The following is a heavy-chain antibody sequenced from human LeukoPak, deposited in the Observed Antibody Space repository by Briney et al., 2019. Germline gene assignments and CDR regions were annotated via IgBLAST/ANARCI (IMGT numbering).Heavy chain of an antibody. CDR2: IYPGDSDT. CDR1: GYSFTSYW. V-gene: IGHV5-51*01. J-gene: IGHJ3*02. CDR3: ANSYSSSWNAYDI. D-gene: IGHD6-13*01. Sequence: GESLKISCKGSGYSFTSYWIGWVRQMPGKGLEWMGIIYPGDSDTRYSPSFQGQVTISADKSISTAYLQWSSLKASDTAMYYCANSYSSSWNAYDIWGQGTMVTVSS.